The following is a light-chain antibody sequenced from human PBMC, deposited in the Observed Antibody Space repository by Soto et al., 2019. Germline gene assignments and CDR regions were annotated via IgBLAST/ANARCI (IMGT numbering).Light chain of an antibody. CDR3: SSFTSTHTYV. V-gene: IGLV2-11*01. CDR2: DVS. Sequence: QSALTQPRSVSGSPGQSVSISCTGTSSDVGRYSYVSWYQQHPGKAPKLMIYDVSERPSGVPDRFSGSKSGNTASLTISGLQGEDEATYYCSSFTSTHTYVFGTGTKVTVL. CDR1: SSDVGRYSY. J-gene: IGLJ1*01.